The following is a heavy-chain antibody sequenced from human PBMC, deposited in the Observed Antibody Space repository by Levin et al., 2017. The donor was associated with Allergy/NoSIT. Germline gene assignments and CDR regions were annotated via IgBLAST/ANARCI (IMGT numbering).Heavy chain of an antibody. CDR3: AKDLMVSSELVGVIAS. V-gene: IGHV1-2*06. CDR1: GYTFTDYY. J-gene: IGHJ5*02. CDR2: FNPQTGGT. Sequence: ASVKVSCKASGYTFTDYYIHWVRQAPGQGLEWMGRFNPQTGGTVYAEKFQGRVTMTRDTSITTAYVELSSLRSDDTAFYYCAKDLMVSSELVGVIASWGQGTLVTVSS. D-gene: IGHD3-10*01.